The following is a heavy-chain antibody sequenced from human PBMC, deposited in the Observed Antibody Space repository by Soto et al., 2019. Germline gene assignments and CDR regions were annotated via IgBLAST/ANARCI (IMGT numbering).Heavy chain of an antibody. CDR3: TTDRPFGAIAAAGYFDY. D-gene: IGHD6-13*01. V-gene: IGHV3-15*01. CDR2: IKSKTDGGTT. Sequence: GGSLRLSCAASGFTFSNAWMSWVRQAPGKGLEWVGRIKSKTDGGTTDYAAPVKGRFTISRDDSKNTLYLQMNSLKTEDTAMYYCTTDRPFGAIAAAGYFDYWGQGTLVTVSS. J-gene: IGHJ4*02. CDR1: GFTFSNAW.